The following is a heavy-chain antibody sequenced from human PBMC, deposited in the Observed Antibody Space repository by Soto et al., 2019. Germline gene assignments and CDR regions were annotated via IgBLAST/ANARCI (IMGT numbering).Heavy chain of an antibody. CDR2: IWYDGSNK. CDR3: ARDTVRGYDPRWRYYGMDV. D-gene: IGHD3-10*01. Sequence: QVQLVESGGGVVQPGRSLRLSCAASGFTFSSYGMHWVRQAPGKGLEWVAVIWYDGSNKYYADSVKGRFTISRDNSKNTLYRQMNSRRAEDTAVYYCARDTVRGYDPRWRYYGMDVWGQGTTVTVSS. J-gene: IGHJ6*02. V-gene: IGHV3-33*01. CDR1: GFTFSSYG.